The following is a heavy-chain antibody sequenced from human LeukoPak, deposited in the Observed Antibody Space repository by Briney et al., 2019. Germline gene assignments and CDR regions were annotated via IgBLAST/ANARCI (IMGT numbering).Heavy chain of an antibody. CDR1: GFTFSSYA. D-gene: IGHD6-13*01. J-gene: IGHJ4*02. V-gene: IGHV3-23*01. CDR3: ANDLAAAGTNFDY. Sequence: TGGSLRLSCAASGFTFSSYAMSWVRQAPGKGLEWVSAISGSGGSTYYADSVKGRFTISRDNSKNTLYLQMNSLRAEDTAVYYCANDLAAAGTNFDYWGQGTLVTVSS. CDR2: ISGSGGST.